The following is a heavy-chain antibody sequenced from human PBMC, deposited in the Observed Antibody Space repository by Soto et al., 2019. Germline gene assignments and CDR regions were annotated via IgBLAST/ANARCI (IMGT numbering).Heavy chain of an antibody. CDR2: IYYSGST. V-gene: IGHV4-59*01. CDR1: GAPITINY. J-gene: IGHJ5*02. D-gene: IGHD3-10*01. Sequence: SETLSLTCTVSGAPITINYWSWIRQAPGKGLEWIGYIYYSGSTNYNPSLKSRVTISVDTSKNQFSLRLGSVTAADTAVYYCARALYGSGSYNGNNWFDPWGQGTLVTVSS. CDR3: ARALYGSGSYNGNNWFDP.